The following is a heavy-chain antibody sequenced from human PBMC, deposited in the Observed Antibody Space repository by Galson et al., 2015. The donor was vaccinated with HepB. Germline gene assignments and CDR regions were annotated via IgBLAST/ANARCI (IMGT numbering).Heavy chain of an antibody. CDR3: ASSDYGDYDYYYYYMDV. CDR1: GYTFTSYY. D-gene: IGHD4-17*01. Sequence: SVKVSCKASGYTFTSYYMHWVRQAPGQGLEWMGIINPSDGSTSYAQKFQGRVTMTRDTSTSTVYMELSSLRSEDTAVYYCASSDYGDYDYYYYYMDVWGKGTTVTVSS. J-gene: IGHJ6*03. V-gene: IGHV1-46*03. CDR2: INPSDGST.